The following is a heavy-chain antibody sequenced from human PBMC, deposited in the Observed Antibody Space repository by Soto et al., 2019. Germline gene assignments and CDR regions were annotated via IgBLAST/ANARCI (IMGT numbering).Heavy chain of an antibody. Sequence: PGGSLRLSCADSGFTFRGSVIHWVRQAPGKGLEWVAVISYDGSNKYYADSVKGRFTISRDNSKNTLYLQMNSLRAEDTAVYYCASAAPGRSIQLWPDYYYYYGMDVWGQGTTVTVSS. J-gene: IGHJ6*02. CDR2: ISYDGSNK. CDR3: ASAAPGRSIQLWPDYYYYYGMDV. V-gene: IGHV3-30-3*01. CDR1: GFTFRGSV. D-gene: IGHD5-18*01.